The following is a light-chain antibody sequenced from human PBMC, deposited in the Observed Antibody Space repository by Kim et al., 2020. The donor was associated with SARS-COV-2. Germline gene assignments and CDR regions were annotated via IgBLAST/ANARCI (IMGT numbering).Light chain of an antibody. CDR1: QTVNNW. CDR2: DAS. J-gene: IGKJ2*01. Sequence: AFVGDRVTITGRASQTVNNWLAWYQQKPGKAPKVLVFDASNLESGVPSTFSGSGSGTEFTLTITSLQPDDFATYYCQQYDIPPFTFGQGTKVDIK. V-gene: IGKV1-5*01. CDR3: QQYDIPPFT.